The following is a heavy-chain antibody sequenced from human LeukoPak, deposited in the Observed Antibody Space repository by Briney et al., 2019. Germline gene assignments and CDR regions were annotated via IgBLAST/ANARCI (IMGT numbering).Heavy chain of an antibody. CDR1: GYTFTAYY. CDR3: ARDSDFGCSGSSCYSWVY. D-gene: IGHD2-15*01. Sequence: ASVKVSCKASGYTFTAYYVHWVRQAPGQGLEWMGRINPNSGGSNFAQKFQGRVTMTRDTSISTVYMELYSLRSDDTAVYYCARDSDFGCSGSSCYSWVYWGQGTLVTVSS. J-gene: IGHJ4*02. CDR2: INPNSGGS. V-gene: IGHV1-2*06.